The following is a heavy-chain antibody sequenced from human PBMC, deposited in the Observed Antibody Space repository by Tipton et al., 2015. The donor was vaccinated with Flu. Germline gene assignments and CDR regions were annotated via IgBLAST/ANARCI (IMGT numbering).Heavy chain of an antibody. V-gene: IGHV1-2*02. J-gene: IGHJ4*02. CDR2: INPSSGDT. CDR3: ARELCEVGY. Sequence: QLVQSGAEVKKPGASVKVSCQASGYTFTGHYMNWVRQAPGQGLEWMGWINPSSGDTGYAQKLQGRVTMTRDSSISTVYMELKSLQAGDTAFYYCARELCEVGYWGPGSLVTVS. CDR1: GYTFTGHY. D-gene: IGHD2-21*01.